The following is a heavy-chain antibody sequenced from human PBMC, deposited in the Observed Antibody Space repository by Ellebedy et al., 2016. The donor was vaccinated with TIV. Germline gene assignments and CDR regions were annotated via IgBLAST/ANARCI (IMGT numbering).Heavy chain of an antibody. D-gene: IGHD2-2*01. V-gene: IGHV1-2*02. Sequence: ASVKVSXXASGYTFTGYYMHWVRQAPGQGLEWMGWINPNSGGTNYAQKFQGRVTMTRDTSISTAYMELSRLRSDDTAVYYCARVGSTSSSDFNPWGQGTLVTVSS. CDR2: INPNSGGT. CDR1: GYTFTGYY. J-gene: IGHJ5*02. CDR3: ARVGSTSSSDFNP.